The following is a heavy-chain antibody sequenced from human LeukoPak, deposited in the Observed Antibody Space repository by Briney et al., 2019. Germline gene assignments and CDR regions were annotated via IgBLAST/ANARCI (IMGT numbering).Heavy chain of an antibody. J-gene: IGHJ4*02. V-gene: IGHV3-64D*09. D-gene: IGHD5-18*01. CDR3: VKDRVDTAYDY. CDR1: GFTFSSYA. CDR2: ISSNGGST. Sequence: PGGSLRLSCSASGFTFSSYAMHWVRQAPGKGLEYVSAISSNGGSTYYADSVKGRFIISRDNSKNTLYLQMSSLRAEDAAVYYCVKDRVDTAYDYWGQGTLVTVSS.